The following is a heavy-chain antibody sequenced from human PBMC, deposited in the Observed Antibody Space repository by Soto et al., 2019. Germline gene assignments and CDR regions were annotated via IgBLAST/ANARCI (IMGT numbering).Heavy chain of an antibody. CDR2: IYYNGNT. CDR1: GDAINDHY. D-gene: IGHD3-9*01. J-gene: IGHJ4*02. V-gene: IGHV4-59*11. CDR3: ARVRTGYFDY. Sequence: PSETLSLTCTLSGDAINDHYWSFIRQPPGKGLEWIGYIYYNGNTNYNPSLESRVTISVDRSRNQFSLRLTSLTAADTAVYYCARVRTGYFDYWGRGALVTVSS.